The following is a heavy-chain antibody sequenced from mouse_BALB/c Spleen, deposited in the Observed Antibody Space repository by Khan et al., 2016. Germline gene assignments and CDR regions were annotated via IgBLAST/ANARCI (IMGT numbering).Heavy chain of an antibody. CDR3: TRGESGMIRGVAY. CDR1: GYTFTSYW. D-gene: IGHD2-4*01. Sequence: QVQLKQSGAELVRPGASVKLSCKASGYTFTSYWINWMKQRPGQGLEWIGNIFPSDSYTTYNPKFKDKATLTVDKSSSTAYMQLSSPTSEDSAISYCTRGESGMIRGVAYWGQGTVVTVSA. V-gene: IGHV1-69*02. J-gene: IGHJ3*01. CDR2: IFPSDSYT.